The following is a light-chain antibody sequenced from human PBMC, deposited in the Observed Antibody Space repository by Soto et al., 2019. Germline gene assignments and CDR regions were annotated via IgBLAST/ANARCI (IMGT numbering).Light chain of an antibody. CDR3: CSYAGSYTYV. J-gene: IGLJ1*01. Sequence: QSVLTQARSGSGSPGQSVTISCTGTSSDVGGYNYVSWYQQHPGKAPKLMIYDVSKRPSGVPDRFSGSKSGNTASLTISGLQAEDEADYYCCSYAGSYTYVFGTGTKLTVL. V-gene: IGLV2-11*01. CDR1: SSDVGGYNY. CDR2: DVS.